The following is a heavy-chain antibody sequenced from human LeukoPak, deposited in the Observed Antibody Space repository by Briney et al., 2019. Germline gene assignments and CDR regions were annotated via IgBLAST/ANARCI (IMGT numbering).Heavy chain of an antibody. CDR1: GFIFSSYA. CDR2: ISYDGSNK. Sequence: GGSLRLSCAASGFIFSSYAMHWVRLAPGKGLEWVAVISYDGSNKYYADSVKGRFTISRDNSMNTLYLQMNSLRVDDTAVYYCAREQVVVGRGYYGMDVWGQGTTVTVSS. D-gene: IGHD2-2*01. J-gene: IGHJ6*02. CDR3: AREQVVVGRGYYGMDV. V-gene: IGHV3-30*14.